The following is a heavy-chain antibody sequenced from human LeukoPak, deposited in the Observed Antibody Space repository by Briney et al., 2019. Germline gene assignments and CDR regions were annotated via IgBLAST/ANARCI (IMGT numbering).Heavy chain of an antibody. Sequence: PSETLSLTCTVSGGSISSGSYYWSWIRQPAGKGLEWIGRIYTSGSTNYNPSLKSRVTISVDTSKNQFSLKLSSVTAADTAVYYCARGFGYYYGSGIERRLDYWGQGTLVTVSS. CDR2: IYTSGST. D-gene: IGHD3-10*01. J-gene: IGHJ4*02. V-gene: IGHV4-61*02. CDR1: GGSISSGSYY. CDR3: ARGFGYYYGSGIERRLDY.